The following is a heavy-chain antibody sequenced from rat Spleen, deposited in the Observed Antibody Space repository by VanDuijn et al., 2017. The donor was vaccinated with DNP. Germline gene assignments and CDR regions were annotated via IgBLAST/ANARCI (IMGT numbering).Heavy chain of an antibody. D-gene: IGHD1-3*01. V-gene: IGHV5-17*01. CDR3: ASPLTTVATLDY. CDR2: ISYDGSRT. J-gene: IGHJ2*01. CDR1: GFTFSDYA. Sequence: EVQLVESGGGLVQPGRSLKLSCAASGFTFSDYAMAWVRQAPKKGLEWVATISYDGSRTYYRDSVKGRFTISRDNAKSTLYLQMDSLRSEDTATYYCASPLTTVATLDYWGQGVMVTVSS.